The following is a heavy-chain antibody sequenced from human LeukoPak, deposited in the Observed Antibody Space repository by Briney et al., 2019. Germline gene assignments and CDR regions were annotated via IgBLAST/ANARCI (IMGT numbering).Heavy chain of an antibody. D-gene: IGHD3-22*01. J-gene: IGHJ3*02. Sequence: SETLSLTCTVSGGSISSGGYYWSWIRQHPGKGLEWIGYIYYSGSTYYNPFLKSRVTISVDTSKNQFSLKLSSVTAADTAVYYCARDMGRRRYYDSSGYWAFDIWGQGTMVTVSS. CDR2: IYYSGST. CDR1: GGSISSGGYY. CDR3: ARDMGRRRYYDSSGYWAFDI. V-gene: IGHV4-31*03.